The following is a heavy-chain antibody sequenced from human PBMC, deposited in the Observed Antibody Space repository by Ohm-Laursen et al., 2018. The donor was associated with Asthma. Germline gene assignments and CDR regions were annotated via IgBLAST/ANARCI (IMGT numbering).Heavy chain of an antibody. CDR1: GFTFSSSG. V-gene: IGHV3-30*18. CDR3: AKDSGAYGDYTLDY. CDR2: ISYDGYNQ. Sequence: RSLRLSCAASGFTFSSSGMHWVRQAPGKGLEWVAVISYDGYNQNYADSVKGRFTISRDNSKNTLYLELNSLRAEDTAVYYCAKDSGAYGDYTLDYWGQGTLVTVSS. J-gene: IGHJ4*02. D-gene: IGHD4-17*01.